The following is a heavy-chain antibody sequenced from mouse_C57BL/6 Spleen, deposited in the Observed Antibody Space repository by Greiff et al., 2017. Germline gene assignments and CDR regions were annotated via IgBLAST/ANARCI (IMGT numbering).Heavy chain of an antibody. V-gene: IGHV1-55*01. CDR2: IYPGSGST. D-gene: IGHD1-3*01. CDR3: ARALNSYAMDY. J-gene: IGHJ4*01. Sequence: QVQLQQPGAELVKPGASVKMSCKASGYTFTSYWITWVKQRPGQGLEWIGDIYPGSGSTNYNEKFKSKATLTVYTSSSTAYMQLSSLTSEDSAVYYCARALNSYAMDYWGQGTSVTVSS. CDR1: GYTFTSYW.